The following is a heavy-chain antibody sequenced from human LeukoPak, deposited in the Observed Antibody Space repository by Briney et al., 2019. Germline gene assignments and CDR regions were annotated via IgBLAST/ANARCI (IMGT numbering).Heavy chain of an antibody. D-gene: IGHD2-8*01. V-gene: IGHV3-48*03. Sequence: GGSLRLSCAASGFTFSSYEMNWVRQAPGKGLEWVSYISSSGSTIYYADSVKGRFTISRDNAKNSLYLQMNSLRAEDTAVYHCARGLTNFDASSPPVYWGQGTLVTVSS. CDR3: ARGLTNFDASSPPVY. CDR2: ISSSGSTI. CDR1: GFTFSSYE. J-gene: IGHJ4*02.